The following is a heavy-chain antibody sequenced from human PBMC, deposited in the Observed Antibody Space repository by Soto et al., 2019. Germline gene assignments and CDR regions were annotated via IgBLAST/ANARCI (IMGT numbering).Heavy chain of an antibody. CDR2: INHSGST. Sequence: SETLSLTCTVYGGSFSGYYWSWIRQPPGKGLEWIGEINHSGSTNYNPSPKSRVTISEDTSKNQFSLKLSSVTAADTAVYYCARVRLGYCSGGSCYPPHYFDYWGQGTLVTVSS. D-gene: IGHD2-15*01. V-gene: IGHV4-34*01. J-gene: IGHJ4*02. CDR1: GGSFSGYY. CDR3: ARVRLGYCSGGSCYPPHYFDY.